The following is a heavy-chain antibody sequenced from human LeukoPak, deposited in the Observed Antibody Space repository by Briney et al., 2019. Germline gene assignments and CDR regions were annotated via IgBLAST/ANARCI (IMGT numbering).Heavy chain of an antibody. CDR3: ARDLGYSSGPNY. D-gene: IGHD6-19*01. Sequence: GGSLRLSCAASGFSFSSYAIHWVRQAPGKGLEWLSFISSDGSEKYYADSVKGRFTISRDNSKNTLYLQMNSLRAEDTAVYYCARDLGYSSGPNYWGQGTRVTVSS. CDR2: ISSDGSEK. J-gene: IGHJ4*02. V-gene: IGHV3-30*12. CDR1: GFSFSSYA.